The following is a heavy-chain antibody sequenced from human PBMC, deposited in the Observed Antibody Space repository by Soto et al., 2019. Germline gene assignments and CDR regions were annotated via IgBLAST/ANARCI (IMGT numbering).Heavy chain of an antibody. V-gene: IGHV1-69*13. CDR2: IIPIFGTA. D-gene: IGHD3-22*01. Sequence: SVKVSCKASGGTFSGYAISWVRQAPGQGLEWMGGIIPIFGTANYAQKFQGRVTITADESTSTAYMELSSLRSEDTAVYYCARSRYYYDSSGYVFDYWGQGTLVTVSS. CDR3: ARSRYYYDSSGYVFDY. CDR1: GGTFSGYA. J-gene: IGHJ4*02.